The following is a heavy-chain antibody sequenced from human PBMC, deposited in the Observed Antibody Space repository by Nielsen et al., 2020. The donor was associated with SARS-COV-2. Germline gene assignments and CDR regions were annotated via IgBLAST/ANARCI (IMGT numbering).Heavy chain of an antibody. Sequence: LSLTCAASGFTFSSYWMSWVRQAPGKGLEWVANIKQDGSEKYYVDSVKGRFTISRDNAKNSLYLQMNSLRAEDTAVYYCARDPVYCSSTSCYYYYGMDVWGQGTTVTVSS. CDR2: IKQDGSEK. D-gene: IGHD2-2*01. CDR3: ARDPVYCSSTSCYYYYGMDV. CDR1: GFTFSSYW. V-gene: IGHV3-7*03. J-gene: IGHJ6*02.